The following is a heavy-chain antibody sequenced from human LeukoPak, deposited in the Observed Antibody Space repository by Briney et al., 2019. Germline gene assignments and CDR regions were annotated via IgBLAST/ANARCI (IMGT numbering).Heavy chain of an antibody. Sequence: SQTLSPTCTVSGGSISSGGYYWSWIRQPPGKGLEWIGYIYHSGSTYYNPSLKSRVTISVDRSKNQFSLKLSSVTAADTAVYYCARSPMVRGVIISPYYFDYWGQGTLVTVSS. CDR3: ARSPMVRGVIISPYYFDY. V-gene: IGHV4-30-2*01. J-gene: IGHJ4*02. CDR1: GGSISSGGYY. D-gene: IGHD3-10*01. CDR2: IYHSGST.